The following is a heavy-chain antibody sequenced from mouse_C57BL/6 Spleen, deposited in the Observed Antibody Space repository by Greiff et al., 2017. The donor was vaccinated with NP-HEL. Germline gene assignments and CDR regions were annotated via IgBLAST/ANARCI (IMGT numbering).Heavy chain of an antibody. CDR1: GFTIKDYY. J-gene: IGHJ4*01. D-gene: IGHD2-3*01. Sequence: VQLQQSGAELVRPGASVKLSCTASGFTIKDYYMHWVKQRPEQGLEWIGRIDPEDGDTEYAPKFQGKATMTADTSSNTAYLQLSSLTSEDTAVYYCTTGDGIYAMDYWGQGTSVTVSS. V-gene: IGHV14-1*01. CDR3: TTGDGIYAMDY. CDR2: IDPEDGDT.